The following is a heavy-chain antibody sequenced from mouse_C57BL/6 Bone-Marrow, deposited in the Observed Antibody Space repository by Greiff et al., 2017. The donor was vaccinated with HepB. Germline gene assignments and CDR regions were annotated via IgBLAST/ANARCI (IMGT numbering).Heavy chain of an antibody. V-gene: IGHV1-81*01. Sequence: VKLMESGAELARPGASVKLSCKASGYTFTSYSISWVKQRTGQGLEWIGEIYPRSGNTYYNEKFKGKATLTADKSSSTAYMELRSLTSEDSAVYFCLTTVVSRDYWGQGTTLTVSS. CDR2: IYPRSGNT. CDR3: LTTVVSRDY. D-gene: IGHD1-1*01. CDR1: GYTFTSYS. J-gene: IGHJ2*01.